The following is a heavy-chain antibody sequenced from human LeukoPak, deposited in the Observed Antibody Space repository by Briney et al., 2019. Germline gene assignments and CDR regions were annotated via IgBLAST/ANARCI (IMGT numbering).Heavy chain of an antibody. CDR2: IIPIFGTA. D-gene: IGHD6-19*01. CDR1: GGTFSSYA. V-gene: IGHV1-69*05. J-gene: IGHJ4*02. CDR3: ARVGAVAGRAPDY. Sequence: SVKVSCKASGGTFSSYAISWVRQAPGQGLEWMGGIIPIFGTANYAQKFQGRVTMTRDTSTSTVYMELSSLRSEDTAVYYCARVGAVAGRAPDYWGQGTLVTVSS.